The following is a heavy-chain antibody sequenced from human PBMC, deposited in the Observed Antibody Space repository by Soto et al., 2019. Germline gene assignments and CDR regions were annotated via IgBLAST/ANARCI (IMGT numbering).Heavy chain of an antibody. CDR1: GFTFSSYE. CDR3: ARGSEDYYGTDV. Sequence: EVQLVESGGGLVQPGGSLILSCAASGFTFSSYEMNWVRQAPGKGLEWVSYISSSGSTIYYADSVKGRFTISRDNAKNSLYLQMNSLRAEDTAVYYCARGSEDYYGTDVWCQGTTVTVSS. CDR2: ISSSGSTI. J-gene: IGHJ6*02. V-gene: IGHV3-48*03.